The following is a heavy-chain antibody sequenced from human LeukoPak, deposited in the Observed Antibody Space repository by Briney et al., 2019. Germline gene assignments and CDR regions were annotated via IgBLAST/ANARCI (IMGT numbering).Heavy chain of an antibody. V-gene: IGHV1-24*01. Sequence: ASVKVSCKASGHTLSELAIHWVRQAPGKGLEWMGGFDPEDGETIYAQEFQGRVTMIEDTSTDIAYMELTSLRSEDTAVYFCATFASSYYFYWGQGTLVTVSS. CDR2: FDPEDGET. CDR3: ATFASSYYFY. J-gene: IGHJ4*02. D-gene: IGHD3-10*01. CDR1: GHTLSELA.